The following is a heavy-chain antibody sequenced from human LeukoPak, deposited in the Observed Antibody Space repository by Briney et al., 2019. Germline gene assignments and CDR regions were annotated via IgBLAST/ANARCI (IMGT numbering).Heavy chain of an antibody. CDR3: ARDRDTAMAGFDY. CDR1: GGTFSSYA. V-gene: IGHV1-69*06. Sequence: GASVKVSCKASGGTFSSYAISWVRQAPGQGLEWMGGIIPIFGTANYAQKFQGRVTITADKSTSTAYMELSSLRSEDTAVYYCARDRDTAMAGFDYWGQGTLVTVSS. D-gene: IGHD5-18*01. J-gene: IGHJ4*02. CDR2: IIPIFGTA.